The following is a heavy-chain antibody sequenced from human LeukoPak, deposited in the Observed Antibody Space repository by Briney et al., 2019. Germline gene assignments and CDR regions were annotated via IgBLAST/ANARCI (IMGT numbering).Heavy chain of an antibody. D-gene: IGHD5-18*01. Sequence: GGSLRLSCVASGFIFSNYDMNWVRQAPGKGLEWVSHVGTSGSIIYYADSVKGRFTMSRDNARNSIHLQMSNLRAEDTAVYYCTRVSRDGYSYGFYEYWGQGTPVTVSS. V-gene: IGHV3-48*03. CDR3: TRVSRDGYSYGFYEY. CDR2: VGTSGSII. CDR1: GFIFSNYD. J-gene: IGHJ4*02.